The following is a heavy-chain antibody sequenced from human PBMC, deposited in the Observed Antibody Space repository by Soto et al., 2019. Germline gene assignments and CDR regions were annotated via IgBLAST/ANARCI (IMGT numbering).Heavy chain of an antibody. D-gene: IGHD3-10*01. CDR1: GGTFSSYA. J-gene: IGHJ6*02. Sequence: QVQLVQSGAEVKKPGSSVKVSCKASGGTFSSYAISWVRQAPGQGLEWMGGIIPIFGTANYAQKFQGRVTITADKSTSTAYMELSSLRSDDTDVYYCASPTMDYYYYYGMDVWGQGTTVTVSS. CDR3: ASPTMDYYYYYGMDV. V-gene: IGHV1-69*14. CDR2: IIPIFGTA.